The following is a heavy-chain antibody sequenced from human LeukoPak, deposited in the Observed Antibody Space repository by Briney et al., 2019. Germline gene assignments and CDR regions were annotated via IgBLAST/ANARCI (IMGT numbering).Heavy chain of an antibody. CDR2: ISGSGGST. Sequence: GGSRRLSCAASGFTFSSYAMSWVRQAPGKGREWVSAISGSGGSTYFADSVKGRFTISRDNSKNTLYLQMNSLRAEDTAVYYCARDRQDWNQAPIDYWGQGTLVTVSS. CDR1: GFTFSSYA. CDR3: ARDRQDWNQAPIDY. J-gene: IGHJ4*02. V-gene: IGHV3-23*01. D-gene: IGHD1-1*01.